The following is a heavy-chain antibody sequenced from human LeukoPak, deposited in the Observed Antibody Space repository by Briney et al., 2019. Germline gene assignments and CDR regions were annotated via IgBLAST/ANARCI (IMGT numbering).Heavy chain of an antibody. V-gene: IGHV4-34*01. CDR1: GGSFSGYY. Sequence: PSETLSLTCAVYGGSFSGYYWSWIRQPPGKGLEWIGEINHSGSTNYSPSLKSRVTISVDTSKNQFSLKLSSVTAADTAVYYCARESVVATSIDYWGQGTLVTVSS. CDR2: INHSGST. CDR3: ARESVVATSIDY. D-gene: IGHD5-12*01. J-gene: IGHJ4*02.